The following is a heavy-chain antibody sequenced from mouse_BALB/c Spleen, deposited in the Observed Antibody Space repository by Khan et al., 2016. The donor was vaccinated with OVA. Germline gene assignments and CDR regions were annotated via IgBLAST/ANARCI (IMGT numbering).Heavy chain of an antibody. V-gene: IGHV5-6-5*01. CDR3: ERDYWFAY. CDR2: ISSGGST. CDR1: GFTFSNYA. Sequence: EVQLVESEGGLVKPGGSLKLSCAASGFTFSNYAMSWVRQTPEKRLEWVASISSGGSTYYPDSVKGRFTISRDNARNIMYLQMSSLRSEDTAIYYCERDYWFAYWGQGTLVTVSA. J-gene: IGHJ3*01.